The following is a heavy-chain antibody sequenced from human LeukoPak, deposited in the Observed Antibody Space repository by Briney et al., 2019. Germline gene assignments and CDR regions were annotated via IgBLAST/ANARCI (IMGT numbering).Heavy chain of an antibody. V-gene: IGHV3-21*01. CDR2: ISSSSSYI. Sequence: PGGSLRLSCVASGFTFSSYSMNWVRQAPGKGLEWVSFISSSSSYIYYADSVKGRFTISRDNAKNSLYLQMNSLRAEDTAVYYCARSTYGSGSYYSRFDYWGQGTLVTVSS. D-gene: IGHD3-10*01. J-gene: IGHJ4*02. CDR1: GFTFSSYS. CDR3: ARSTYGSGSYYSRFDY.